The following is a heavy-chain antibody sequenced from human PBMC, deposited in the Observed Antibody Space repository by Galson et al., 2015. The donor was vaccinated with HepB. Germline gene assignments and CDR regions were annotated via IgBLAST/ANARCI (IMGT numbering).Heavy chain of an antibody. D-gene: IGHD2-2*01. CDR3: ARGGGNCGSASCHPFDY. V-gene: IGHV4-34*01. J-gene: IGHJ4*02. CDR2: ISDSGST. CDR1: GGSFSGYS. Sequence: ETLSLTCAVYGGSFSGYSWHWIRPPPGKGLEWIGEISDSGSTKYKTSLKSRVVMSLDTSKNQFSLRLNSVTAADTAVYFCARGGGNCGSASCHPFDYWGQGTLVTVSS.